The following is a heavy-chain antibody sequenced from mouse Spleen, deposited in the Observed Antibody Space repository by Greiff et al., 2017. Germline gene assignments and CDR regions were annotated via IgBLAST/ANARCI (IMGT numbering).Heavy chain of an antibody. D-gene: IGHD1-1*01. CDR1: GFTFSSYG. CDR3: ARQDPLYYYGSSYWYFDV. J-gene: IGHJ1*03. Sequence: EVQVVESGGDLVKPGGSLKLSCAASGFTFSSYGMSWVRQTPDKRLEWVATISSGGSYTYYPDSVKGRFTISRDNAKNTLYLQMSSLKSEDTAMYYCARQDPLYYYGSSYWYFDVWGTGTTVTVSS. V-gene: IGHV5-6*01. CDR2: ISSGGSYT.